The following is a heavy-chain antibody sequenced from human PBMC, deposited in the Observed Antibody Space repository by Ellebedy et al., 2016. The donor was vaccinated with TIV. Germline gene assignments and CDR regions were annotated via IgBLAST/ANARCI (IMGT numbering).Heavy chain of an antibody. CDR1: GGSVSSGSYS. J-gene: IGHJ4*02. D-gene: IGHD3-22*01. CDR2: IYYSGST. CDR3: AHSSGYLFDS. Sequence: SETLSLXXTVSGGSVSSGSYSWSWIRQPPGKGLEWIGYIYYSGSTKNNPSLKSRVTISVDTSKNQFSLKLSSVTAADTAVYFCAHSSGYLFDSWGQGTQVTVSS. V-gene: IGHV4-61*01.